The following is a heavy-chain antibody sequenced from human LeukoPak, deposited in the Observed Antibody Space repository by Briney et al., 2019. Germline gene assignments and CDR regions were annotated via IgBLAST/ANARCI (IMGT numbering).Heavy chain of an antibody. Sequence: GGSLRLSCAASGFTVSSNYMSWVRQAPGKGLEWVSVIYSGGSTYYADSVKGRFTISRDNSKNTLYLQMNSLRAEDTAVYYCARNTLGGERAFDIWGQGTLVTVSS. J-gene: IGHJ3*02. D-gene: IGHD1-26*01. CDR1: GFTVSSNY. CDR2: IYSGGST. V-gene: IGHV3-53*01. CDR3: ARNTLGGERAFDI.